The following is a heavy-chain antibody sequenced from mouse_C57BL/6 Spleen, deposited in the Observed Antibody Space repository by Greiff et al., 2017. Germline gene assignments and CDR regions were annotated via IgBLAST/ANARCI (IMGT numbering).Heavy chain of an antibody. CDR1: GYTFTSYW. CDR2: IHPNSGST. J-gene: IGHJ2*01. V-gene: IGHV1-64*01. CDR3: ARRRDYYGSSLYFDY. Sequence: QVQLQQPGAELVKPGASVKLSCKASGYTFTSYWMHWVKQRPGQGLEWIGMIHPNSGSTNYHEKFKSKATLTVDKSSSTAYMQLSSLTSEDSAVYYCARRRDYYGSSLYFDYWGQGTTLTVSS. D-gene: IGHD1-1*01.